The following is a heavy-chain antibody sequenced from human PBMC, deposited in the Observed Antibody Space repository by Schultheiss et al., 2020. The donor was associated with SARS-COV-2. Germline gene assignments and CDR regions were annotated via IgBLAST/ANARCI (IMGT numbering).Heavy chain of an antibody. V-gene: IGHV4-59*12. CDR3: ARTAGYFDY. CDR1: GGSISSYY. D-gene: IGHD2-21*02. CDR2: IYYSGST. Sequence: SQTLSLTCTVSGGSISSYYWSWIRQPPGKGLEWIGYIYYSGSTNYNPSLKSRVTMSVDTSKNQFSLKLSSVTAADTAVYYCARTAGYFDYWGQGTLVTVSS. J-gene: IGHJ4*02.